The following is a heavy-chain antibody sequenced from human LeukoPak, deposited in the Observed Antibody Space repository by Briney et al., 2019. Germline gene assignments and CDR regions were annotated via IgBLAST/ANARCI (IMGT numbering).Heavy chain of an antibody. CDR3: ARDKVADLIAALYACDI. V-gene: IGHV3-30-3*01. Sequence: PGGSLRLSCAASGFIFGSYAMHWVRQAPGKGLEWVAVMSHDGSNKNYADSVKGRFTISRDNSENTLYLQMNSLRTEDTAVYYCARDKVADLIAALYACDIWGQGTMVTVSS. CDR2: MSHDGSNK. D-gene: IGHD6-13*01. CDR1: GFIFGSYA. J-gene: IGHJ3*02.